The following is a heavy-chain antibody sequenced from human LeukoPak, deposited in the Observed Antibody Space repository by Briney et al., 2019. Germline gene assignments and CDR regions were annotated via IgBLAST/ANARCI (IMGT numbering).Heavy chain of an antibody. CDR3: ARDSYYDSSGYYSDAFDI. CDR2: INPSSGGT. D-gene: IGHD3-22*01. J-gene: IGHJ3*02. V-gene: IGHV1-2*02. CDR1: GYTFTGYY. Sequence: ASVKVSCKASGYTFTGYYMHWVRQAPGQGLEWMGWINPSSGGTNYAQKFQGRVTMTRDTSISTAYMELRSLRSDDTAVYYCARDSYYDSSGYYSDAFDIWGQGTMVTVSS.